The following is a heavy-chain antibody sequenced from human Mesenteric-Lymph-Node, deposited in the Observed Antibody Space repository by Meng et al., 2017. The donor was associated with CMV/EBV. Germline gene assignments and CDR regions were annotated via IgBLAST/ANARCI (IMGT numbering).Heavy chain of an antibody. CDR1: GFTFSSYA. CDR2: ISYDGSNK. J-gene: IGHJ6*02. V-gene: IGHV3-30*04. CDR3: ARDHPSGAYYDFWSGDTYYYYGMDV. Sequence: GESLKISCAASGFTFSSYAMHWVRQAPGKGLEWVAVISYDGSNKYYADSVKGRFTISRDNAKNSLYLQMNSLRAEDTAVYYCARDHPSGAYYDFWSGDTYYYYGMDVWGQGTTVTVSS. D-gene: IGHD3-3*01.